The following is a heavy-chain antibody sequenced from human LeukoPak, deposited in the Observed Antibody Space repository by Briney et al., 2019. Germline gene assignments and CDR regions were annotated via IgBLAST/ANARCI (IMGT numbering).Heavy chain of an antibody. J-gene: IGHJ4*02. CDR1: GGSISSYY. CDR3: ARDLSSIAARPGED. CDR2: IYYSGST. V-gene: IGHV4-59*12. Sequence: PSETLSLTCTVSGGSISSYYWSWIRQPPGKGLEWIGYIYYSGSTNYNPSLKSRVTISVDTSKNQFSLKLSSVTAADTAVYYCARDLSSIAARPGEDWGQGTLVTVSS. D-gene: IGHD6-6*01.